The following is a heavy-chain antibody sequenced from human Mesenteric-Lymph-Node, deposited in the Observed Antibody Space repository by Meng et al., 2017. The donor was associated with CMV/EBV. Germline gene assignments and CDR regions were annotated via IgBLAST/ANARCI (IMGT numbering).Heavy chain of an antibody. CDR1: FSLSTCGVC. CDR2: IYCDDDT. J-gene: IGHJ1*01. Sequence: FSLSTCGVCRGCIRPPPAKALVWLALIYCDDDTRYNPSLLSRLTITTDTSNNQVVLMMTHVDPAATATYYCAHNVVDWLSSSAYFHDWGQGTLVTVSS. D-gene: IGHD3-9*01. V-gene: IGHV2-5*02. CDR3: AHNVVDWLSSSAYFHD.